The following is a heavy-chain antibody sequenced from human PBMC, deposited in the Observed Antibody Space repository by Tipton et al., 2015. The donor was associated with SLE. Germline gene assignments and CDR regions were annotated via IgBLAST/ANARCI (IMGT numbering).Heavy chain of an antibody. CDR1: GGSFRGYY. CDR2: INHSGSS. Sequence: TLSLTCVVHGGSFRGYYWSWIRQPPGKGLEWIGEINHSGSSNSNPPLKSRVTMSVDTSKNQFSLNLTSVTAADTAVYYCARLRISGVLTGSYEYGMDVWGQGTAVTVSS. CDR3: ARLRISGVLTGSYEYGMDV. V-gene: IGHV4-34*01. D-gene: IGHD3-3*01. J-gene: IGHJ6*02.